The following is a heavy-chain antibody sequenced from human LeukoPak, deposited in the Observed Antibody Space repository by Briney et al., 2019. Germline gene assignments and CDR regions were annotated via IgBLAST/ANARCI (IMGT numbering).Heavy chain of an antibody. D-gene: IGHD2-2*01. J-gene: IGHJ6*03. CDR2: INHSGST. V-gene: IGHV4-34*01. CDR3: ARGGWGYCSSTSCSYYYYMDV. Sequence: GSLRLSCAASGFTFSDYYMSWIRQPPGKGLEWIGEINHSGSTNYNPSLKSRVTISVGTSKNQFSLKLSSVTAADTAVYYCARGGWGYCSSTSCSYYYYMDVWGKGTTVTVSS. CDR1: GFTFSDYY.